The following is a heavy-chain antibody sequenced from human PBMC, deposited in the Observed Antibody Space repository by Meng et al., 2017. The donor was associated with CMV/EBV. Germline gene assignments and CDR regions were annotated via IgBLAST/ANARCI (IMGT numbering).Heavy chain of an antibody. CDR1: GFTFDDYP. J-gene: IGHJ4*02. V-gene: IGHV3-9*01. CDR2: ISWNSGSI. D-gene: IGHD6-13*01. CDR3: AKDRGSWYGGLDY. Sequence: SLKISCAASGFTFDDYPMHWVRQAPGKGLEWVSGISWNSGSIGYADSVKGRFTISRDNAKNSLYLQMNSLRAEDTALYYCAKDRGSWYGGLDYWGQGTLVTVSS.